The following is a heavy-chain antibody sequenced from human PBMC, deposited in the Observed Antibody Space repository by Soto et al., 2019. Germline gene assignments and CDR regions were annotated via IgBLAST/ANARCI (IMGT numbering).Heavy chain of an antibody. D-gene: IGHD4-17*01. CDR2: IWYDGSNK. J-gene: IGHJ4*02. V-gene: IGHV3-33*01. CDR3: ARDSTVTMALDY. Sequence: VAVIWYDGSNKYYADSVKGRFTISRDNSKNTLYLQMNSLRAEDTAVYYCARDSTVTMALDYWGQGTLVTVSS.